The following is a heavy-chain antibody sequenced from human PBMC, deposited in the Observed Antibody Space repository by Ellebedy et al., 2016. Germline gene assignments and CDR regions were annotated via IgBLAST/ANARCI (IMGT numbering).Heavy chain of an antibody. CDR1: AGSISGSRHF. J-gene: IGHJ4*02. V-gene: IGHV4-39*07. Sequence: GSLRLSCTVSAGSISGSRHFWGWFRQPPGKGLEWIASIHYTGSSRYSPSLKSRVTISVDTSKNQFSLNLNSVTAADTAVYYCATSDGDYGGLERVWGQGTLVTVSS. CDR2: IHYTGSS. D-gene: IGHD4-17*01. CDR3: ATSDGDYGGLERV.